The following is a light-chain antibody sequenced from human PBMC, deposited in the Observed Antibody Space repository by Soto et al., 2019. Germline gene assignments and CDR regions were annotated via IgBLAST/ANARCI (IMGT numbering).Light chain of an antibody. CDR1: QNISNY. V-gene: IGKV3-11*01. CDR2: DVS. Sequence: EIVLTQSPATLSLTPGERATLSCRASQNISNYLIWYQQKPGQAPRLLIYDVSNRATGIPARFSGSGSGTDFTLTISRLEPEDFAVYYCQQHGSSPITFGQGTRLEIK. CDR3: QQHGSSPIT. J-gene: IGKJ5*01.